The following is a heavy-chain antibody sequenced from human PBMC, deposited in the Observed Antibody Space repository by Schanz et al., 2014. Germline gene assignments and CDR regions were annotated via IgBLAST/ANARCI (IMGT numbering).Heavy chain of an antibody. CDR2: ISYDGSNK. V-gene: IGHV3-30-3*01. J-gene: IGHJ4*02. D-gene: IGHD2-15*01. CDR1: GFTLSSYA. CDR3: ARDRGYCSGGSCLTFDS. Sequence: QVQLVESGGGVVQPGRSLRLSCAAYGFTLSSYAMHWVRQAPGKGLEWVAVISYDGSNKYYADSVKGRFTISRDNSKNTLYLQMNTLRAEDTAVYYYARDRGYCSGGSCLTFDSWGQGTLVTVSS.